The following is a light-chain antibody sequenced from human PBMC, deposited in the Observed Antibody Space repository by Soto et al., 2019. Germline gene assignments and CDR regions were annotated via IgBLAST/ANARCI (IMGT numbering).Light chain of an antibody. J-gene: IGLJ1*01. V-gene: IGLV1-44*01. CDR2: ADV. Sequence: QCVLTQPPSASGTPGQRVTISYTGGSSNIGTNTVNWYQHLPGTAPKLLIFADVQRPSGVPDRFSGSKSGTSASLAISGLQSEDEADYYCGAWDVSLNGYVFGTGTKVTVL. CDR3: GAWDVSLNGYV. CDR1: SSNIGTNT.